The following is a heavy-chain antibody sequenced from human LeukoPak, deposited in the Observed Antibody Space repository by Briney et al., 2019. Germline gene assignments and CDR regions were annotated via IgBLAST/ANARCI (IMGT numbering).Heavy chain of an antibody. CDR3: ARSWFGERAFDI. D-gene: IGHD3-10*01. V-gene: IGHV4-61*02. Sequence: SETLSLTCTVSGGSISSGSYYWSSIRQPAGKGLEWIGRMYTSGSTNYNPSLKSRVTISVDTSKTQFSLRLISVTAADTGGYYCARSWFGERAFDIWGPGTMVTVSS. J-gene: IGHJ3*02. CDR2: MYTSGST. CDR1: GGSISSGSYY.